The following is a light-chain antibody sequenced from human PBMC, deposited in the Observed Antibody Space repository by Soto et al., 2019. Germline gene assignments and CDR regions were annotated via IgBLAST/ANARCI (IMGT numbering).Light chain of an antibody. Sequence: DIQMTQSPSSLSASVGDRVTITCRASQRISSYLNWYRQKPGRAPELLIYSASHLHSGVPSRFSGSGSGTDFTLTISVLQDEDFATYYCQHSYNPPLTFGGGTKVEIK. J-gene: IGKJ4*01. CDR1: QRISSY. CDR2: SAS. CDR3: QHSYNPPLT. V-gene: IGKV1-39*01.